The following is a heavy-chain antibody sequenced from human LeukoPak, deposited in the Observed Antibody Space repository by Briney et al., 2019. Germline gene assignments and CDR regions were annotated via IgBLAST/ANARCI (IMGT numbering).Heavy chain of an antibody. CDR3: ARAARFGSVNDAFDI. J-gene: IGHJ3*02. Sequence: GGSLRLSRAASVFTLSEYSMSWIRQAPGRGVEWVSYISSSSLYTNYAHSLKGRFANSRVNPKNSLFLQMNSLRAEDSAVYYCARAARFGSVNDAFDIWGQGTMVTVSS. CDR1: VFTLSEYS. V-gene: IGHV3-11*05. D-gene: IGHD3-16*01. CDR2: ISSSSLYT.